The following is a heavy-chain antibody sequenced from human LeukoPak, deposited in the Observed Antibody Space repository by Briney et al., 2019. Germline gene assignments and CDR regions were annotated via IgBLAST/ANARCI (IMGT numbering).Heavy chain of an antibody. CDR3: ARDLIAARPFDY. V-gene: IGHV3-21*01. CDR2: ISSSSSYI. Sequence: GGSLRLSCAASGFTFSSYSMNWVRQAPGKGLEWVSSISSSSSYIYYADSVKGRFTISRDNAKNSLYLQMSSLRAEDTAVYYCARDLIAARPFDYWGQGTLATGSS. D-gene: IGHD6-6*01. J-gene: IGHJ4*02. CDR1: GFTFSSYS.